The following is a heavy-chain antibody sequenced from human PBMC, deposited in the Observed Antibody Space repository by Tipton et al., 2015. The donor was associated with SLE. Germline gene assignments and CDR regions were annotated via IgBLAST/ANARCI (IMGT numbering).Heavy chain of an antibody. V-gene: IGHV4-59*12. J-gene: IGHJ2*01. CDR3: ARDGVRKGWWFFDL. CDR2: LSYSGST. D-gene: IGHD3-16*01. Sequence: TLSLTCTVSGGSLSSYYWSWIRQSPEKGLEWIGYLSYSGSTNYNPSLESRVTISVDTSKNQFSLKLSSVTAADTALYYCARDGVRKGWWFFDLWGRGTLVTVSS. CDR1: GGSLSSYY.